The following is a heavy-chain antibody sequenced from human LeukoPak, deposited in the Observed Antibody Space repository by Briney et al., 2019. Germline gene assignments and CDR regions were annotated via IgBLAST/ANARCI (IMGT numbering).Heavy chain of an antibody. J-gene: IGHJ6*03. CDR2: IKQDGSEK. Sequence: GGSLRLSRLASGFTFRFYWMTWVRQAPGKGLEWVANIKQDGSEKYYADSVKGRFTISRDNAKNSLYLQMNSLRAEDTAVYYCARDSVYVAPAGFSDYYCYMDVWGKGTTVTVSS. CDR3: ARDSVYVAPAGFSDYYCYMDV. D-gene: IGHD6-13*01. V-gene: IGHV3-7*01. CDR1: GFTFRFYW.